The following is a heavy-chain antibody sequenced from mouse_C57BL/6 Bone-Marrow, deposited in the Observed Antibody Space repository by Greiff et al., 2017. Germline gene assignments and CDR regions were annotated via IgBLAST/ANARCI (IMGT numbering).Heavy chain of an antibody. V-gene: IGHV5-9-1*02. D-gene: IGHD2-3*01. Sequence: EVQGVESGEGLVKPGGSLKLSCAASGFTFSSYAMSWVRQTPETRLEWVAYISSGGDYIYYADTVKGRFTISRDNARNTLYLQMSSLKSEDTAMYYCTRDLYDGYYKGFDYWGQGTTLTVSS. CDR1: GFTFSSYA. J-gene: IGHJ2*01. CDR2: ISSGGDYI. CDR3: TRDLYDGYYKGFDY.